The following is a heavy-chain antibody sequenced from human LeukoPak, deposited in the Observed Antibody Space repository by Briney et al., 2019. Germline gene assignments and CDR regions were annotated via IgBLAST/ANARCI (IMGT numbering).Heavy chain of an antibody. D-gene: IGHD2-2*01. CDR2: ISGSGDST. V-gene: IGHV3-23*01. Sequence: PGGSLRLSCAASGFTFSSYAMSWVRQAPGKGLECVSAISGSGDSTYYADSVKGRFTISRDNSKNTLYLQMNSLRAEDTAVYYCAKGRPCSSTSCYGSYFDYWGQGTLVTVSS. CDR1: GFTFSSYA. J-gene: IGHJ4*02. CDR3: AKGRPCSSTSCYGSYFDY.